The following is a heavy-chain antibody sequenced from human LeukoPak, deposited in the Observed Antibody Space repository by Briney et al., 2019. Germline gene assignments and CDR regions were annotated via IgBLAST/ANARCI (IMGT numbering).Heavy chain of an antibody. J-gene: IGHJ6*02. Sequence: SETLSLTCAVSVGSISSGTRYWNWIRQHPGQGLEWIGHIYNTGSAYYNPSLMSRVSISIDTSENQFSLKLSSVTAADTAVYYCASTHCASPSCYSYYYSGLDVWGQGTTVIVSS. CDR2: IYNTGSA. V-gene: IGHV4-31*11. D-gene: IGHD2-2*01. CDR1: VGSISSGTRY. CDR3: ASTHCASPSCYSYYYSGLDV.